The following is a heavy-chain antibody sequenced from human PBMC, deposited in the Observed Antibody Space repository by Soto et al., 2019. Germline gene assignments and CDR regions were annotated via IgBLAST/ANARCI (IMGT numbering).Heavy chain of an antibody. J-gene: IGHJ5*01. Sequence: GGSLRLSCAASGFPFSDAWMSWVRQAPGKGLEWVARIKTKTNIGTRDYAEPVKGRFTISRDDSKNTLYLEMNSLKTEDTAVYFCTAFNILTGSNFDSWGQGTLVTVPS. V-gene: IGHV3-15*01. CDR3: TAFNILTGSNFDS. CDR2: IKTKTNIGTR. CDR1: GFPFSDAW. D-gene: IGHD3-9*01.